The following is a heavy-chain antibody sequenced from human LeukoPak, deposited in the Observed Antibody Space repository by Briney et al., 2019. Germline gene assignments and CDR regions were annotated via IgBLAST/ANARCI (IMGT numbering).Heavy chain of an antibody. J-gene: IGHJ4*02. Sequence: GGSLRLSCAASGFTFDDYAMHWVRQAPGKGLVWVSRINSDGSTTNYADSVKGRFTISRDNAKNTLYLQMNSLRAEDTAVYYCASSGWWAANDYWGQGTLVTVSS. V-gene: IGHV3-74*01. CDR3: ASSGWWAANDY. CDR2: INSDGSTT. D-gene: IGHD6-19*01. CDR1: GFTFDDYA.